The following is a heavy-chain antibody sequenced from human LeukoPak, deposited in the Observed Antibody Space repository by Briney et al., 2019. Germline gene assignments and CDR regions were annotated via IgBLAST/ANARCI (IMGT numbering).Heavy chain of an antibody. J-gene: IGHJ4*02. CDR1: GYTFTSYD. CDR2: MNPNSGNT. V-gene: IGHV1-8*03. Sequence: ASVKVSCKASGYTFTSYDINWVRQATGQGLEWMGWMNPNSGNTGYAQKFQGRVTITRNTSISTAYMELSSLRAEDTAVYYCAKLSASGSSVLDYWGQGTLVTVSS. CDR3: AKLSASGSSVLDY. D-gene: IGHD3-10*01.